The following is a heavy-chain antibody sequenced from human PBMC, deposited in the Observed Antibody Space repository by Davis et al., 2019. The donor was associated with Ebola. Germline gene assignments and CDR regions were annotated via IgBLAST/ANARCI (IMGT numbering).Heavy chain of an antibody. CDR1: GFTFRSYA. Sequence: GESLKISCAASGFTFRSYAMSWVRQAPGKGLEWVSAISGSGGSTYYADSVKGRFTISRDNAKNTLYLQMNSLRAEDTAVYYCARLIAVAGSAPFDYWGQGTLVTVSS. V-gene: IGHV3-23*01. CDR3: ARLIAVAGSAPFDY. D-gene: IGHD6-19*01. CDR2: ISGSGGST. J-gene: IGHJ4*02.